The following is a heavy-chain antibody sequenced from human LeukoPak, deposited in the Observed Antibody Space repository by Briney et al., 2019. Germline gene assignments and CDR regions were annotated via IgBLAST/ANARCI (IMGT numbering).Heavy chain of an antibody. V-gene: IGHV4-31*03. CDR3: ARSSGWRDAFDF. Sequence: TLSLTFSVSGGAISISGFYWNWIRPLPGKGLEWIGYTYNSGNTYYNPSFGSRVTISTDTSMNQFFLKSHSVTAADTAVYYCARSSGWRDAFDFWGRGTMVTVSS. J-gene: IGHJ3*01. CDR1: GGAISISGFY. D-gene: IGHD6-19*01. CDR2: TYNSGNT.